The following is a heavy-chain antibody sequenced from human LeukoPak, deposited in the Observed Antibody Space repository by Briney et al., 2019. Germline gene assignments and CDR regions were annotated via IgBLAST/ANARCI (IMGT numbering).Heavy chain of an antibody. CDR3: ARTGLLSFSLAY. Sequence: PGRSLRLTCAASGFTFSIYGMQWRRQAPGKGLEWVAVIWYDGSNKYYADSVKGRFTISRDNSKNTLYLQMNSLRAEDTAVYYCARTGLLSFSLAYSGQGTLVTVSS. J-gene: IGHJ4*02. V-gene: IGHV3-33*01. CDR1: GFTFSIYG. CDR2: IWYDGSNK. D-gene: IGHD2/OR15-2a*01.